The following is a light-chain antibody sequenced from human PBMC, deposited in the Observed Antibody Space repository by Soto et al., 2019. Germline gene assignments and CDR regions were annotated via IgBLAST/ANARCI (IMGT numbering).Light chain of an antibody. CDR3: QSYDCSLSGYV. Sequence: QSVLAQPPSVSGAPGQRVTISCTRSSSNIGAGYDVHWYQQLPGTAPKLLICANTNRPSGVPDRFSGSKSGTSNSLAIPGLRAEDEADHSSQSYDCSLSGYVFGTGTKVTVL. J-gene: IGLJ1*01. V-gene: IGLV1-40*01. CDR2: ANT. CDR1: SSNIGAGYD.